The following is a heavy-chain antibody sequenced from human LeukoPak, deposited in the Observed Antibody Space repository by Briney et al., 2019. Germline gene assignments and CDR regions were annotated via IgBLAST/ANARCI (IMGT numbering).Heavy chain of an antibody. D-gene: IGHD3-10*01. J-gene: IGHJ4*02. CDR2: IKSKTDGGTT. CDR1: GFTFSNAW. Sequence: PGGSLRLSCAASGFTFSNAWMSWVRQAPGKGLEWVGRIKSKTDGGTTDYAAPVKGRFTISRDDSKNTLYLQMNSLKTEDTAVYYCTTGVWYGSGETRVPFDYWGQGTLVTVSS. V-gene: IGHV3-15*01. CDR3: TTGVWYGSGETRVPFDY.